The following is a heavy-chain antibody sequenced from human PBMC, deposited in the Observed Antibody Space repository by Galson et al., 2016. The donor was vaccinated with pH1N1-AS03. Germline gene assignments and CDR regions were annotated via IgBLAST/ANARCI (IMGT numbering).Heavy chain of an antibody. CDR2: IRNRDDHFTT. CDR3: ISHIKHSAVYYDKPH. J-gene: IGHJ4*02. V-gene: IGHV3-73*01. Sequence: SLRLSCAASAPTFGVSVIHWVRQAPGKGPEWIGRIRNRDDHFTTLYAASLKGRFTMSRDDSKNTAYLKMNSLKTEDTAKYYFISHIKHSAVYYDKPHWGQGTLVTVSS. CDR1: APTFGVSV. D-gene: IGHD3-9*01.